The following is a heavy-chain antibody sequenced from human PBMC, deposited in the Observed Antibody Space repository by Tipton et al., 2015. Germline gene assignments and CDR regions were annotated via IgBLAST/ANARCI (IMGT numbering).Heavy chain of an antibody. CDR2: ISAFNGHA. Sequence: QLVQSGAEVKKPGASVKVSCKASGYTLSSYGISWVRLAPGQGLEWMGWISAFNGHAEYAQNFQDRLTMTTDASTNTAYMELRSLRSDDTAVYYCARDLDSIGWSYYLDYWAQGTLVTVSS. CDR1: GYTLSSYG. CDR3: ARDLDSIGWSYYLDY. V-gene: IGHV1-18*01. D-gene: IGHD6-19*01. J-gene: IGHJ4*02.